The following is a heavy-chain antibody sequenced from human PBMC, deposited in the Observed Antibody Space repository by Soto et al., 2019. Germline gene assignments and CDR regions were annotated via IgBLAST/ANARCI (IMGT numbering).Heavy chain of an antibody. V-gene: IGHV1-69*01. CDR2: IIPIFGTA. J-gene: IGHJ4*02. D-gene: IGHD6-6*01. CDR1: GGTFSRHA. CDR3: ARDLGGSSSSPGSYYFDY. Sequence: QVQLVQSGAEVRKPGSSVKVSCKASGGTFSRHAISWVRQAPGQGLEWMGGIIPIFGTANHAQKFQGRVTIIADESTSTVYMELSSLRSEDTAMYYCARDLGGSSSSPGSYYFDYWGQGTLVTVSS.